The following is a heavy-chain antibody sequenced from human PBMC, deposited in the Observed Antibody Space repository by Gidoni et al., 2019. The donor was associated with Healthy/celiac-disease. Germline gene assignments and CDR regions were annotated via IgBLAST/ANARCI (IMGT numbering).Heavy chain of an antibody. J-gene: IGHJ4*02. CDR3: ARDGEGEVAGFDY. Sequence: QVQLVESGGGVVQPGRSLRLSCAPSGFTFSSDGMHWVRQATGKGLEWGAVISYDGSNKYYADSVKGRFTISRDNSKNTLYLQMNSLRAEDTAVYYCARDGEGEVAGFDYWGQGTLVTVSS. CDR2: ISYDGSNK. D-gene: IGHD3-16*01. V-gene: IGHV3-30*03. CDR1: GFTFSSDG.